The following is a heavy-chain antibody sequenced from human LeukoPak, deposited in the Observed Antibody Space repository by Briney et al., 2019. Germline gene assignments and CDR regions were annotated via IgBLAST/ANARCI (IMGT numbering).Heavy chain of an antibody. CDR3: ARSFGSSSWFSSLGF. V-gene: IGHV1-46*01. J-gene: IGHJ4*02. D-gene: IGHD6-13*01. Sequence: GASVTVSCKAFGYTFATYYVHWVRQAPGQGLEWMGVINPTGGAVSAQRFEDRLMMTADSSTSTIYMQLSRLTSGDTAVYYCARSFGSSSWFSSLGFWGQGSLITVSS. CDR2: INPTGGA. CDR1: GYTFATYY.